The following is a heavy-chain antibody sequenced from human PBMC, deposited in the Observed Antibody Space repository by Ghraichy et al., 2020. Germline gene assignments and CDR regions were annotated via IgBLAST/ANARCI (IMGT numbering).Heavy chain of an antibody. J-gene: IGHJ3*02. CDR2: IRYDGSNK. CDR3: AKAKHIVVVTAMYGMAFDI. Sequence: GGSLRLSCAASGFTFRSYGMHWVRQAPGKALEWVAFIRYDGSNKYYADSVKGRFTISRDNSKNTLYLQMNSLRAEDTAVYYCAKAKHIVVVTAMYGMAFDIGGQETMVTVSS. CDR1: GFTFRSYG. D-gene: IGHD2-21*02. V-gene: IGHV3-30*02.